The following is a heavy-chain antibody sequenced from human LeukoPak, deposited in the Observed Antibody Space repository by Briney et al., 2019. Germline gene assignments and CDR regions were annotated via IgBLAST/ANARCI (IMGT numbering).Heavy chain of an antibody. CDR2: INPNSGGT. CDR3: ARGQAPLAGYSSSWYYFDY. J-gene: IGHJ4*02. Sequence: ASVKVSCKASGYTFTGYYMHWVRQAPGQGLEWMGWINPNSGGTNYAQKFQGRVTMTRDTSISTAYMELSRLRSDDTAVYYCARGQAPLAGYSSSWYYFDYWDQGTLVTVSS. V-gene: IGHV1-2*02. D-gene: IGHD6-13*01. CDR1: GYTFTGYY.